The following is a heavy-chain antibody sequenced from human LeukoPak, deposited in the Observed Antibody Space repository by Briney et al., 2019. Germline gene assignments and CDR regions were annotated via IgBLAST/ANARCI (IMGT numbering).Heavy chain of an antibody. Sequence: SETLSLTCTVSGGSISSYYWSWIRKPPGKGLEWIGYIYYSGSTNYNPSLKSRVTISVDTSKNQFSLKLSSVTAADTAVYYCARAGTGSFDYWGQGTLVTVSS. CDR3: ARAGTGSFDY. V-gene: IGHV4-59*01. CDR2: IYYSGST. J-gene: IGHJ4*02. D-gene: IGHD1-14*01. CDR1: GGSISSYY.